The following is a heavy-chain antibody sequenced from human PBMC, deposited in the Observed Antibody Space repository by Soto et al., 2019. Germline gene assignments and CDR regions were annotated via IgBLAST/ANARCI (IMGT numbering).Heavy chain of an antibody. CDR3: ARDGGRLGATTDYYYYGMDV. V-gene: IGHV3-33*01. D-gene: IGHD1-26*01. J-gene: IGHJ6*02. CDR1: GFTFSSYG. Sequence: PGGSLRLSCAASGFTFSSYGMHWVRQAPGKGLEWVAVIWYDGSNKYYADSVKGRLTISRDNSKNTLYLQMNSLRAEDTAVYYCARDGGRLGATTDYYYYGMDVWGQGTTVTVSS. CDR2: IWYDGSNK.